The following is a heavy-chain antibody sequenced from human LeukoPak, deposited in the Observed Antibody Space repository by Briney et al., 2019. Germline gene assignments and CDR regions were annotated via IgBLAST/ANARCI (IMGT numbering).Heavy chain of an antibody. CDR1: GGSISSSSYY. D-gene: IGHD5-18*01. CDR2: IYYSGST. J-gene: IGHJ3*02. CDR3: ARAWIQLWLRFDAFDI. V-gene: IGHV4-39*07. Sequence: SETLSLTCTVSGGSISSSSYYWGWIRQPPGKGLEWIGSIYYSGSTYYNPSLKSRVTISVDTSKNQFSLKLSSVTAADTAVYYCARAWIQLWLRFDAFDIWGQGTMVTVSS.